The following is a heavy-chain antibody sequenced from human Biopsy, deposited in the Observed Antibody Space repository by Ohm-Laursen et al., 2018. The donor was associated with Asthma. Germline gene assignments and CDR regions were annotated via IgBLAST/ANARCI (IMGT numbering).Heavy chain of an antibody. CDR1: GFTFSNYL. CDR3: AKDQVSAWTPLLSYAYSGMDV. CDR2: INSNGGST. Sequence: GSLRLSCTATGFTFSNYLMHWVRQAPGKGLEYVSAINSNGGSTYHADSVRGRFTISRDNSENTLYLHMSSLRADDTAVYYCAKDQVSAWTPLLSYAYSGMDVWGQGTTVTASS. J-gene: IGHJ6*02. D-gene: IGHD1-26*01. V-gene: IGHV3-64D*08.